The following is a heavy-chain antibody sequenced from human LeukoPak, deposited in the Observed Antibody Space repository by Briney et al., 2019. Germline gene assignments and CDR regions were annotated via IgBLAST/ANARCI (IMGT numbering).Heavy chain of an antibody. V-gene: IGHV1-69*01. Sequence: GSSVKVSCKASGGTFSSYAISWVRQAPGQGLEWMGGIIPIFGTANYAQKFQGRVTITADESTSTAYMELSSLRSEDTAVYYCARGTTSRYDFWSGPTPGYYYGMDVWGQGTTVTVSS. CDR1: GGTFSSYA. CDR3: ARGTTSRYDFWSGPTPGYYYGMDV. D-gene: IGHD3-3*01. J-gene: IGHJ6*02. CDR2: IIPIFGTA.